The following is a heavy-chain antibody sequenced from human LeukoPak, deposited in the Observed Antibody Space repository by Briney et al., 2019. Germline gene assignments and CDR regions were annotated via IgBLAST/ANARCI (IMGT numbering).Heavy chain of an antibody. V-gene: IGHV3-23*01. J-gene: IGHJ4*02. CDR1: GFTFSSYA. CDR3: AKSPSPSNSRVLRPFDY. D-gene: IGHD2/OR15-2a*01. CDR2: ISGSGGST. Sequence: PGGSLRLSCAASGFTFSSYAMSWVRQAPGKGLEWVSAISGSGGSTYYADSVKGRFTISRDNSRNTLYLQMNSLRAEDTAVYYCAKSPSPSNSRVLRPFDYWGQGTLVTVSS.